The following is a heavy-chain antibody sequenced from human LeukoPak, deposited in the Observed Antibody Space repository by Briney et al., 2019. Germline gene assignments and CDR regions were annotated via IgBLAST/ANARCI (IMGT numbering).Heavy chain of an antibody. CDR3: AXHPNGYNAWFDP. J-gene: IGHJ5*02. CDR2: IYYSGST. V-gene: IGHV4-59*08. Sequence: SETLSLTCTVSGGSISSYYWSWIRQPPGKGLEWIGYIYYSGSTNYNPSLKSRVTISLDTTTKQFSLKQISVTAADTTVFYCAXHPNGYNAWFDPWGQGTLVTVSS. D-gene: IGHD5-24*01. CDR1: GGSISSYY.